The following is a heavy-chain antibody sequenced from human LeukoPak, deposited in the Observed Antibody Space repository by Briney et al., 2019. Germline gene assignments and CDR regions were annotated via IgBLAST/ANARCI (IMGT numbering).Heavy chain of an antibody. CDR3: ARRYSGYDDYYYGMDV. D-gene: IGHD5-12*01. V-gene: IGHV3-48*04. CDR2: ISSSSSTI. J-gene: IGHJ6*02. Sequence: GGSLRLSCAASGFTFSSYSMNWVRQAPGKGLEWVSYISSSSSTIYYADSVKGRFTISRDNAKNSLYLQMNSLRAEDTAVYYCARRYSGYDDYYYGMDVWGQGTTVTVSS. CDR1: GFTFSSYS.